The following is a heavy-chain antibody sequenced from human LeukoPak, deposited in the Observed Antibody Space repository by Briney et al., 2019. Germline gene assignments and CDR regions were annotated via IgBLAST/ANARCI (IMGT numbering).Heavy chain of an antibody. D-gene: IGHD2-2*01. J-gene: IGHJ4*02. CDR2: ISSSSSYI. Sequence: PGGSLRLSCAASGFTFSSYSMNWVRQAPGKGLEWVSSISSSSSYIYYADSVKGRFTISRDNAKSSLYLQMNSLRAEDTAVYYCARMEYQLPHFDYWGQGTLVTVSS. CDR1: GFTFSSYS. CDR3: ARMEYQLPHFDY. V-gene: IGHV3-21*01.